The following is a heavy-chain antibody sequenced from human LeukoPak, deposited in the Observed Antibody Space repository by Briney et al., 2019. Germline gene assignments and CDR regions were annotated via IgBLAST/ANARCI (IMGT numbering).Heavy chain of an antibody. V-gene: IGHV4-39*01. Sequence: PSETLSLTCTVSGGSISSSSYYWGWIRQPPGKGLEWFGSIYYSGSTYYNPSLKSRVTISVDTSKNQFSLKLSSVTAADTAVYYCASLYSSSSVSGWGQGTLVTVSS. J-gene: IGHJ4*02. CDR1: GGSISSSSYY. CDR3: ASLYSSSSVSG. D-gene: IGHD6-6*01. CDR2: IYYSGST.